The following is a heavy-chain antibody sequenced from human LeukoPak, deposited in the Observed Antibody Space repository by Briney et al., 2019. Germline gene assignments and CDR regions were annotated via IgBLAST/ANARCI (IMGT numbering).Heavy chain of an antibody. CDR1: GGSISSGGYS. Sequence: PSQTLSLTCAVSGGSISSGGYSWSWIRQPPGKGLEWIGNIYYSGSTNYNPSLKSRVTISVDTSKNQFSLKLSSVTAADTAVYYCARGGDWGSDYWGQGTLVTVSS. J-gene: IGHJ4*02. CDR2: IYYSGST. CDR3: ARGGDWGSDY. D-gene: IGHD7-27*01. V-gene: IGHV4-61*08.